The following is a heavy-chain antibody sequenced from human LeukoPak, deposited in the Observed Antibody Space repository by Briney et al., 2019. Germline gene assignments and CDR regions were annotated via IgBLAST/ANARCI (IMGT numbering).Heavy chain of an antibody. Sequence: SETLSLTCTVSGVSTTNGIYYWTWIRQPPGKGLEWIGSVHNVGSTYYNLSLRSRVTMSIDTSKNQFSLRLNSVTAADTAVYYCARHAEYNSGWHFYLDHWGQGILVTVSS. J-gene: IGHJ4*02. CDR2: VHNVGST. V-gene: IGHV4-39*01. CDR3: ARHAEYNSGWHFYLDH. CDR1: GVSTTNGIYY. D-gene: IGHD6-19*01.